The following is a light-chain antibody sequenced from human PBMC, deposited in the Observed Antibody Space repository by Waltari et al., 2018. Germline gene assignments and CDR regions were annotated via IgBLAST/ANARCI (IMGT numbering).Light chain of an antibody. CDR1: TLPKQF. CDR2: KDS. J-gene: IGLJ2*01. Sequence: SYDLTQPPSVSVSPGQTARITCSGNTLPKQFAYWYQQKPGQAPVLMIYKDSERPSGIPGGFSGSSSGTTVMLTISGVQAEDDADYYCQSADNSGTPVVFGGGTKLTVL. V-gene: IGLV3-25*03. CDR3: QSADNSGTPVV.